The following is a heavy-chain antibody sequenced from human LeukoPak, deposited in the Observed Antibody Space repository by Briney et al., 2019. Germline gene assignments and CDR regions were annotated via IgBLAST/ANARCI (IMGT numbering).Heavy chain of an antibody. V-gene: IGHV1-69*04. Sequence: ASVKVSCKASGGTFISYAISWVRQAPGQGLEWMGRIIPILGIANYAQKFQGRVTITADKSTSTAYMELSSLRSEDTAVYYCARESSDEQWLVYAFDIWGQGTMVTVSS. D-gene: IGHD6-19*01. CDR3: ARESSDEQWLVYAFDI. CDR1: GGTFISYA. J-gene: IGHJ3*02. CDR2: IIPILGIA.